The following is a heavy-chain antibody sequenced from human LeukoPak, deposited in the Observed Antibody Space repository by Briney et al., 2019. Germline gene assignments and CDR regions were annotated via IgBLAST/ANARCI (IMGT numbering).Heavy chain of an antibody. V-gene: IGHV3-23*01. J-gene: IGHJ4*02. CDR2: ISGSGGST. CDR3: AKDGDIVATSTYFDY. CDR1: GFTFSSYA. D-gene: IGHD5-12*01. Sequence: TGGSLRLSCAASGFTFSSYAMSWVRQAPGKGLEWVSAISGSGGSTYYADSVKGRFTISRDNSKNTLYLQMNSLRAEDTAVYYCAKDGDIVATSTYFDYRGQGTLVTVSS.